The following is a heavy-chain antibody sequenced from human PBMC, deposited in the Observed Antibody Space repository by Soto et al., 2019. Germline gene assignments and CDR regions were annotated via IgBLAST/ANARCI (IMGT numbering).Heavy chain of an antibody. V-gene: IGHV1-8*01. CDR1: GYTFTSYD. CDR3: ARGRDGIVLMVYADDAFDI. D-gene: IGHD2-8*01. Sequence: ASVKVSCKASGYTFTSYDINWVRRATGQGLEWMGWMNPNSGNTGYAQKFQGRVTMTRNTSISTAYMELSSLRSEDTAVYYCARGRDGIVLMVYADDAFDIWGQGTMVTVSS. CDR2: MNPNSGNT. J-gene: IGHJ3*02.